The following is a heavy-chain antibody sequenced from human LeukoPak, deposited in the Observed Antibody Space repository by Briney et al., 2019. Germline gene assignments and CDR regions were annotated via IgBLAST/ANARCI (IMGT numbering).Heavy chain of an antibody. V-gene: IGHV3-7*01. CDR1: GFTFTKYW. J-gene: IGHJ4*02. Sequence: PGGSLRLSCAASGFTFTKYWMTWVRQAPGKGLEWVGNIKQDGSDKNYMDSVKGRFTISRDNTKNSLYLQMNSLRAEDTAVYYCARAMHGPIDYWGQGTLVTVSS. CDR2: IKQDGSDK. CDR3: ARAMHGPIDY.